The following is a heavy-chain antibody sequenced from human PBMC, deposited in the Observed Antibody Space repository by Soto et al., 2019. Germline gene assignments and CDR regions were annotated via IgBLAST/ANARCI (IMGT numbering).Heavy chain of an antibody. CDR1: GFTFSSYS. Sequence: PGGSLRLSFAASGFTFSSYSMNWVRQAPGKGLEWVSYISSSSSTIYYADSVKGRFTISRDNAKNSLYLQMNSLRAEDTAVYYCASLLLFRSLDIWGQGTMVTVSS. D-gene: IGHD2-21*02. J-gene: IGHJ3*02. CDR2: ISSSSSTI. CDR3: ASLLLFRSLDI. V-gene: IGHV3-48*01.